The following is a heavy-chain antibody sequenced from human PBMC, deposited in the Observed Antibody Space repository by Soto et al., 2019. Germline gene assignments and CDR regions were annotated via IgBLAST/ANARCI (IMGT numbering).Heavy chain of an antibody. CDR1: GFTFSVSA. CDR2: IRSKANNYAT. V-gene: IGHV3-73*02. Sequence: EVQLVQSGGGLVQPGGSLKLSCAASGFTFSVSAMHWVRQASGKGLEWVGRIRSKANNYATEYAASVTGRFTISRDDSKNTAYLQMNSLKTQDTAVYHCTHDYSNYWGQGTLVTVSS. CDR3: THDYSNY. D-gene: IGHD4-4*01. J-gene: IGHJ4*02.